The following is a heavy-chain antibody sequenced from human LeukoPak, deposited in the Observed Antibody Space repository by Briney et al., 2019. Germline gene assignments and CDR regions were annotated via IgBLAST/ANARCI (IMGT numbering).Heavy chain of an antibody. CDR3: ARGSLGYSNYYMDV. D-gene: IGHD3-16*01. CDR2: IYYSGST. Sequence: SETLSLTCTVSGGSISSYYWRWIRQPPGKGLEWIGYIYYSGSTNYNPSLKSRVTISVDTSKNQFSLKLSSVTAADTAVYYCARGSLGYSNYYMDVWGKGTTVTVSS. J-gene: IGHJ6*03. V-gene: IGHV4-59*01. CDR1: GGSISSYY.